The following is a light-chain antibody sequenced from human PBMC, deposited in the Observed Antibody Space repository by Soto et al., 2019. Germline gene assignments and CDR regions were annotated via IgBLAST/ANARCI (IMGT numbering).Light chain of an antibody. CDR3: QQYNSYSAYT. V-gene: IGKV1-5*01. CDR1: QSISSW. Sequence: DIQMTQSPSTLSASVGDRVTITCRASQSISSWLAWYQQKPGKAPKLLIYDASSLESGVPSRFSGSGSGTEFPLTISSLQPDDLAAYYCQQYNSYSAYTFGQGTKLEIK. J-gene: IGKJ2*01. CDR2: DAS.